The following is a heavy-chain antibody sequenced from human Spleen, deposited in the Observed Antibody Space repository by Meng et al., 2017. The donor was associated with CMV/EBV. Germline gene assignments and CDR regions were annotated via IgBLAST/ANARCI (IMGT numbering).Heavy chain of an antibody. CDR2: INHSGST. Sequence: QVQLQQWGAGLLKPSETLSLTCAVYGGPFSGYYWSWIRQPPGKGLEWIGEINHSGSTNYNPSLKSRVTISVDTSKNQFSLKLSSVTAADTAVYYCARGGGYDNYFDYWGQGTLVTVSS. CDR1: GGPFSGYY. J-gene: IGHJ4*02. CDR3: ARGGGYDNYFDY. D-gene: IGHD5-12*01. V-gene: IGHV4-34*01.